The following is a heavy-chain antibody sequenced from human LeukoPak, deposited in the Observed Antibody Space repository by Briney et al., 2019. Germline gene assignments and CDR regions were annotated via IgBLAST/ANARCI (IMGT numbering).Heavy chain of an antibody. J-gene: IGHJ4*02. V-gene: IGHV4-34*01. CDR2: INHSGST. Sequence: PSETLSLTCAVYGGSFSGYYWSWIRQPPGKGLEWIGEINHSGSTNYNPSLKSRVTISVDTSKNQFSLKLSSVTAADTAVYYCARGRGYSSGWFCFDYWGQGTLVAVSS. D-gene: IGHD6-19*01. CDR3: ARGRGYSSGWFCFDY. CDR1: GGSFSGYY.